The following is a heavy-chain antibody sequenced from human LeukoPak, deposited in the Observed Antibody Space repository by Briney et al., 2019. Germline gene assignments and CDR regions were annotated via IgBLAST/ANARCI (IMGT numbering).Heavy chain of an antibody. V-gene: IGHV3-30*03. J-gene: IGHJ4*02. D-gene: IGHD4-17*01. CDR3: ARDDITVPTVGGRGPFDY. CDR1: RFSFSDYD. CDR2: ISYDGSVK. Sequence: GGSLRLSCRASRFSFSDYDIHWVRQAPGKGREWVAVISYDGSVKHYADSVRGRFTISRDNSKNTLHLQMNSLRAEDTAVYYCARDDITVPTVGGRGPFDYWGQGTLVTVSS.